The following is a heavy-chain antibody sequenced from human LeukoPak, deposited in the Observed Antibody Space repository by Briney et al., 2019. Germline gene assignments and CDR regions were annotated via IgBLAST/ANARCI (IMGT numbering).Heavy chain of an antibody. V-gene: IGHV3-23*01. CDR2: IRGSVGST. D-gene: IGHD3-3*01. Sequence: PGGSLRLSCAAYGFTFSSYAMSWVRQPPGKVMEWVSAIRGSVGSTYYADSVKGPFTTSRDKSTNTLYLQMNRLRAEGPSVYYCWKDRVGVVMTYWYVDLWGRGTLVTVSS. CDR1: GFTFSSYA. CDR3: WKDRVGVVMTYWYVDL. J-gene: IGHJ2*01.